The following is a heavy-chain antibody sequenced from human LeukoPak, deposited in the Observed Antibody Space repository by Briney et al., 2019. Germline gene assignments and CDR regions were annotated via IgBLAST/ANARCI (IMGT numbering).Heavy chain of an antibody. D-gene: IGHD3-22*01. CDR3: ARGAPGPYYDSSGYPEYSYYFDY. CDR1: GFTFSSYS. Sequence: GGSLRLSCAASGFTFSSYSMNWVRLAPGKGLEWVSCISSSSSYIFYADSVKGRFTISRDNAKNSLYLQMNSLRAEDTAVYYCARGAPGPYYDSSGYPEYSYYFDYWGQGTLVTVSS. J-gene: IGHJ4*02. CDR2: ISSSSSYI. V-gene: IGHV3-21*01.